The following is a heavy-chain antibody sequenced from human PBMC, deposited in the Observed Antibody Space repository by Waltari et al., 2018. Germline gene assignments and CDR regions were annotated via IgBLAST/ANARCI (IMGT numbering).Heavy chain of an antibody. V-gene: IGHV3-48*01. J-gene: IGHJ3*02. CDR2: ISSSTTT. Sequence: EVQLVESGGGLVQPGESLRLSCAASGFPFSTFNMNWVGQAPGKGLGWVSYISSSTTTYYADYVKGRFTISRDNAKNSLYLQMNSLRAEDTALYYCARGRDGYIQDVFDIWGQGTMVSVSS. D-gene: IGHD5-12*01. CDR1: GFPFSTFN. CDR3: ARGRDGYIQDVFDI.